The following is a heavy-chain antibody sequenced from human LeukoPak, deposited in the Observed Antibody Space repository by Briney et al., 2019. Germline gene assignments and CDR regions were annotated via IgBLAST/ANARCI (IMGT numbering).Heavy chain of an antibody. D-gene: IGHD1-26*01. V-gene: IGHV3-53*01. J-gene: IGHJ5*02. CDR1: GYTVSSNY. CDR3: ARDRSVGTTTGWFDP. CDR2: IYSGGST. Sequence: GGSLRLSCAASGYTVSSNYIKWVRQAPGKGLECVSEIYSGGSTYYADSVKGRFTSSRDNSKNTVFLQMNSLRVEDTAVYYCARDRSVGTTTGWFDPWGQGTRVTVSP.